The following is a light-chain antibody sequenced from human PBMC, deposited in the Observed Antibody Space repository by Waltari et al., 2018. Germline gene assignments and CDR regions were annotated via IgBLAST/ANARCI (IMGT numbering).Light chain of an antibody. V-gene: IGKV3-20*01. CDR1: QSVSSSY. J-gene: IGKJ1*01. Sequence: EIVLTQYPGTLSLSLGERATLSCRASQSVSSSYLAWYQQKPGQAPRLLIYGASSRATGIPDRFSGSGSGTDFTLTISRLEPEDFAVYYCQQYGASLPWAFGQGTKVEIK. CDR3: QQYGASLPWA. CDR2: GAS.